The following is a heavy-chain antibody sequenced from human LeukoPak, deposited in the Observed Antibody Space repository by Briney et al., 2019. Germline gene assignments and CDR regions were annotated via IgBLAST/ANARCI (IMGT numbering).Heavy chain of an antibody. CDR3: ASQKGVVGVDY. J-gene: IGHJ4*02. CDR1: GGTFSSYA. V-gene: IGHV1-69*11. D-gene: IGHD1-26*01. CDR2: IIPILGTA. Sequence: ASVKVSCKASGGTFSSYAISWVRQAPGQGLEWMGRIIPILGTANYAQKFQGRVTITTDESTSTAYMELSSLRSEDTAVYYCASQKGVVGVDYWGQGTLVTVSS.